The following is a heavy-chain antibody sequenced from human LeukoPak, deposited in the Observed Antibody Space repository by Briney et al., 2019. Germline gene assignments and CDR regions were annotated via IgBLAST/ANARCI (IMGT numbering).Heavy chain of an antibody. CDR3: ARIRYYYDSSGPKHAFDI. CDR2: IYYSGST. CDR1: GGSISSYY. V-gene: IGHV4-59*01. D-gene: IGHD3-22*01. J-gene: IGHJ3*02. Sequence: SETLSLTCTVSGGSISSYYWSWIRQPPGKGLEWIGYIYYSGSTNYNPSLKSRVTISVDTSKSQFSLKLSSVTAADTAVYYCARIRYYYDSSGPKHAFDIWGQGTMVTVSS.